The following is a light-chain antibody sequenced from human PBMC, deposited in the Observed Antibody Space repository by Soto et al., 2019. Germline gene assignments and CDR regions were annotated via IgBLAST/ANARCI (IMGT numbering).Light chain of an antibody. J-gene: IGLJ1*01. V-gene: IGLV2-14*01. Sequence: HSVLTQAASGSGFPGQSITISCTGTSSDVGGYNYVSWYQQHPGKAPKLMIYDVSNRPSGVSNRFSGSKSGNTASLTISGLQAEDEADYYCSSYTSSSTLLYVFGTGTKVTVL. CDR3: SSYTSSSTLLYV. CDR1: SSDVGGYNY. CDR2: DVS.